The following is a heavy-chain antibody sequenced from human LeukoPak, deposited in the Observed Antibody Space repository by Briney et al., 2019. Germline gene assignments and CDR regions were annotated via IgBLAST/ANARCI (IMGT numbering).Heavy chain of an antibody. J-gene: IGHJ5*02. CDR2: IDPNSGGT. V-gene: IGHV1-2*02. D-gene: IGHD5-18*01. Sequence: ASVKVSCKASGYTFTGYYMHWVRQAPGQGLEWMGWIDPNSGGTNYAQKFQGRVTMTRDTSISTAYMELSRLRSDDTAVYYCAREDDQLFQQLWSEYNWFDPWGQGTLVTVSS. CDR3: AREDDQLFQQLWSEYNWFDP. CDR1: GYTFTGYY.